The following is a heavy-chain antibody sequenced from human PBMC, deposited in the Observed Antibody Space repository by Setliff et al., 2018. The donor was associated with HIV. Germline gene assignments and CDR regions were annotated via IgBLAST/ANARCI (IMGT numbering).Heavy chain of an antibody. V-gene: IGHV1-46*01. CDR2: INPSDGTT. D-gene: IGHD4-4*01. J-gene: IGHJ4*02. CDR1: GYTFTSCF. CDR3: VKEYHTEVTDTRVANYFDY. Sequence: GASVKVSCKASGYTFTSCFMHWVRQAPGQGLEYMGIINPSDGTTDYTQKFQDRVTMTSDTSTSTVYMELRSLRSEDTAIYYCVKEYHTEVTDTRVANYFDYWGQGTLVTDSS.